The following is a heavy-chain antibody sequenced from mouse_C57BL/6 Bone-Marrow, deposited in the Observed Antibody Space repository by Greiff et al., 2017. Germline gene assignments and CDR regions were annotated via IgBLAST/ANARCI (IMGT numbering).Heavy chain of an antibody. CDR3: ANLHYYGSSWYFDV. CDR2: IYPGDGDT. D-gene: IGHD1-1*01. J-gene: IGHJ1*03. CDR1: GYAFSSSW. V-gene: IGHV1-82*01. Sequence: VMLVESGPELVKPGASVKISCKASGYAFSSSWMNWVKQRPGKGLEWIGRIYPGDGDTNYNGKFKGKATLTADKSSSTAYMQLSSLTSEDSAVYFCANLHYYGSSWYFDVWGTGTTVTVSS.